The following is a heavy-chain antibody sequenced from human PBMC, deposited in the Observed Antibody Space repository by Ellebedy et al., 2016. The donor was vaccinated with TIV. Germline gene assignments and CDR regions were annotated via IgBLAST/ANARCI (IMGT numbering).Heavy chain of an antibody. CDR3: ARRCSGGSCYGWGTPDY. D-gene: IGHD2-15*01. Sequence: GGSLRLSCAASGFTFSSYSMNWVRQAPGKGLEWVSYISSSGSTIYYADSVKGRFTISRDNAKNSLYLQMNSLRAEDTAVYYCARRCSGGSCYGWGTPDYWGQGTLVTVSS. CDR2: ISSSGSTI. J-gene: IGHJ4*02. CDR1: GFTFSSYS. V-gene: IGHV3-48*04.